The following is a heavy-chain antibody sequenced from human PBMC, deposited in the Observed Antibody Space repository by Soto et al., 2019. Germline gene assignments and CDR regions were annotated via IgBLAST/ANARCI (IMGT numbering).Heavy chain of an antibody. Sequence: SVKVSCKASGGTFYTYTFSWVRQAPGQGLEWMGSITPIYPTTTYAEKFQGRLTVTADGSTNTAYMELNSLTSEDTAVYYCARIPRYSFPTSDDLDSWGQGTLVTVSS. CDR1: GGTFYTYT. CDR3: ARIPRYSFPTSDDLDS. V-gene: IGHV1-69*13. J-gene: IGHJ4*02. D-gene: IGHD5-18*01. CDR2: ITPIYPTT.